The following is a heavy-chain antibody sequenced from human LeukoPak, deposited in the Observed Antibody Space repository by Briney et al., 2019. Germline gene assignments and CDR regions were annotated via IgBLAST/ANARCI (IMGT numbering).Heavy chain of an antibody. D-gene: IGHD2-15*01. J-gene: IGHJ4*02. Sequence: PGGSLRLSCAASGFTFSSYAMSWVRQAPGKGLEWVSAISGSGGSTYYADSVKGRFTISRDNSKDTLYLQMNSLRAEDTAVYYCAKDYCSGGSCYSGFDYWGQGTLSPSPQ. CDR1: GFTFSSYA. CDR2: ISGSGGST. V-gene: IGHV3-23*01. CDR3: AKDYCSGGSCYSGFDY.